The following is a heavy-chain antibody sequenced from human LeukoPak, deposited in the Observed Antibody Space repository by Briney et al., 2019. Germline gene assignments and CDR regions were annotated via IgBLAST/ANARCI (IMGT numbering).Heavy chain of an antibody. D-gene: IGHD4-17*01. CDR2: ISAYNGNT. Sequence: ASVKVSCKASGYTFTSYGISWVRQAPGQGLEWMGWISAYNGNTNYAQKLQGRVTMTTDTSTSTAYMELRSLRSDDTAVYYCASHYGDDYGGRNFDYWGQGTLVTVSS. V-gene: IGHV1-18*01. CDR1: GYTFTSYG. J-gene: IGHJ4*02. CDR3: ASHYGDDYGGRNFDY.